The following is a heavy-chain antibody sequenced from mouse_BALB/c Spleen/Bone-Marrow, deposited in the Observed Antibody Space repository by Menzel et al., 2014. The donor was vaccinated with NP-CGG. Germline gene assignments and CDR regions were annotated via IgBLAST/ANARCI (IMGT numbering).Heavy chain of an antibody. J-gene: IGHJ3*01. CDR3: ARAEGKLLRRLFAY. V-gene: IGHV5-9-4*01. CDR1: GFTFSSYD. D-gene: IGHD1-2*01. CDR2: ISSGGSYT. Sequence: VQLKESGGGLVKPGGSLKLSCAASGFTFSSYDMSWVRQSPEKRLEWVAEISSGGSYTYYPESVTGRFTISRDNANNTLYLEMSSLRSEDTTMYYCARAEGKLLRRLFAYWGQGTLVTVSA.